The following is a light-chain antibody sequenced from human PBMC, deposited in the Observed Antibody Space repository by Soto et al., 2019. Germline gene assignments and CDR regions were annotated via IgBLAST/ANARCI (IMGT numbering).Light chain of an antibody. CDR1: QAVGSN. J-gene: IGKJ4*01. CDR2: DAS. CDR3: QHFNKWPHMPA. Sequence: IVLTQSPATLSVSPGERATLSCRASQAVGSNLAWYQQRPGQAPRLLIYDASTRATGIPHRFSGGGSGTDFTLTISSLQSDDFAVDSCQHFNKWPHMPAFGGGTKLAIK. V-gene: IGKV3-15*01.